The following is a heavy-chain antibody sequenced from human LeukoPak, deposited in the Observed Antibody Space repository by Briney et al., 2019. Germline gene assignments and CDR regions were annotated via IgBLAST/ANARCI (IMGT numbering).Heavy chain of an antibody. J-gene: IGHJ4*02. D-gene: IGHD3-3*01. CDR1: GGTFSSYA. CDR2: IIPIFGTA. V-gene: IGHV1-69*13. CDR3: ARGFFSAGDFWSGYYFDY. Sequence: SVKVSCKASGGTFSSYAISWVRQAPGQGLEWMGGIIPIFGTANYAQKFQGRVTITADESTSTAYMELSSLRSEDTAVYYCARGFFSAGDFWSGYYFDYWGQGTLVTVSS.